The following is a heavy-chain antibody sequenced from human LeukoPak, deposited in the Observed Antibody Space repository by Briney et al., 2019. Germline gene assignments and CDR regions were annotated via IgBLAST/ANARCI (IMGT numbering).Heavy chain of an antibody. CDR1: GGTFSSYA. D-gene: IGHD3-10*01. CDR3: ARDLGVNAFEDLHH. V-gene: IGHV1-69*04. CDR2: IIPILGIA. J-gene: IGHJ5*02. Sequence: ASVKVSCKASGGTFSSYAISWVRQAPGQGLEWMGRIIPILGIANYAQKFQGRVTITADKSTSTAYMELSSLRSEDTAVYYCARDLGVNAFEDLHHWGQGTLVTVSS.